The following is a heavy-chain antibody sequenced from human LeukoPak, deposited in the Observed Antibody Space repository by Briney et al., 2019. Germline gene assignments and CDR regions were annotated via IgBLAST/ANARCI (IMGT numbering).Heavy chain of an antibody. V-gene: IGHV3-30-3*01. CDR1: GFTFSSYA. D-gene: IGHD3-22*01. CDR3: ATMIVPGDV. Sequence: GRSLRLSCAASGFTFSSYAMHWVRQAPGKGLEWVAVISYDGSNKYYADSVKGRFTISRDNSKNTLYLQMNSLRAEDTAVYYCATMIVPGDVWGQGTTVTVSS. J-gene: IGHJ6*02. CDR2: ISYDGSNK.